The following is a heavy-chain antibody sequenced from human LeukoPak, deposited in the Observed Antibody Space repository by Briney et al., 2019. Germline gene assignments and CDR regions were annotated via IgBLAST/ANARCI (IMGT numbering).Heavy chain of an antibody. CDR3: AREEEMATNTDY. V-gene: IGHV3-21*01. D-gene: IGHD5-24*01. J-gene: IGHJ4*02. CDR1: GFTFSDYA. Sequence: PGGSLRLSCAASGFTFSDYAMNWVRQAPGKGLEWVSFVSSNSNYIYYADSVKGRFTISRDNPKNTLYLHMHSLRADDTAVYYCAREEEMATNTDYWGQGTLVAVSS. CDR2: VSSNSNYI.